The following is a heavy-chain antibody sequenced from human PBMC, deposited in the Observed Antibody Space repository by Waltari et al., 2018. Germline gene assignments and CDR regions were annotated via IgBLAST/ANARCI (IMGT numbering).Heavy chain of an antibody. V-gene: IGHV4-39*07. CDR1: GGSISSSSYY. CDR2: IYYRGST. CDR3: ASDGITMVQGVIMAFEY. Sequence: QLQLQESGPGLVKPSETLSLTCTVSGGSISSSSYYWGWIRQPPGTGLEWVGSIYYRGSTYYNPSLKSRVTIAVDTSKNQFALKLSPVTAADTAVYYGASDGITMVQGVIMAFEYWGQGTLVTVSA. D-gene: IGHD3-10*01. J-gene: IGHJ4*02.